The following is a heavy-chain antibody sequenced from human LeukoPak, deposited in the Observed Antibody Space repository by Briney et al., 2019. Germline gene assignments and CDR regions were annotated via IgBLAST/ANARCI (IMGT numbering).Heavy chain of an antibody. V-gene: IGHV3-23*01. CDR1: GFTFSSYA. CDR2: ISGSGGST. Sequence: GGSLRLSCTASGFTFSSYAMSWVRQAPGKGLEWVSAISGSGGSTYYADSVKGRFTISRDNSKNTLYLQMNSLRGEDTGVYYCAKVPRSLRYWGQAPLITLSS. CDR3: AKVPRSLRY. J-gene: IGHJ4*02.